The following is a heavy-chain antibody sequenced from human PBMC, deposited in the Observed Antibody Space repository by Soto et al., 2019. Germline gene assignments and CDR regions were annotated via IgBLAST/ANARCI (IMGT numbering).Heavy chain of an antibody. CDR3: AREFYGIDY. Sequence: EVQLVESGGGLVKPGGSPRLSCAASGFTFSSYNMNWVRQAPGKGLEWVSSISSSSSYIYYADSVKGRFTISRDNAKNSLYLQMNSLRAEDTALYYCAREFYGIDYWGQGTLVTVSS. D-gene: IGHD4-17*01. CDR1: GFTFSSYN. CDR2: ISSSSSYI. J-gene: IGHJ4*02. V-gene: IGHV3-21*01.